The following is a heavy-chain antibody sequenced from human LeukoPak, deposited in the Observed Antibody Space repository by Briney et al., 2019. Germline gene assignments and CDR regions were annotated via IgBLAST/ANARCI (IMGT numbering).Heavy chain of an antibody. CDR3: ARAGGYASSWAY. J-gene: IGHJ4*02. D-gene: IGHD5-12*01. CDR2: ISSSGSTI. CDR1: GFTFSSYE. Sequence: GGSLRLPCAASGFTFSSYEMNWVRQAPGKGLEWVSYISSSGSTIYYADSVKGRFTISRDNAKNSLYLQMNSLRAEDTAVYYCARAGGYASSWAYWGQGTLVTVSS. V-gene: IGHV3-48*03.